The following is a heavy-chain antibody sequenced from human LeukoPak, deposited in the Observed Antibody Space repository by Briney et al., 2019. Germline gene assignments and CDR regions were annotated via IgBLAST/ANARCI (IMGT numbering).Heavy chain of an antibody. V-gene: IGHV4-39*01. Sequence: SETLSLTCTVSGGSISSSTYYWGWVRQPPGKGLEWIGSIYYSGSTYYNPSLKSRVTISVETSKNQFSLKLSSVTAADTAVYYCARQRFKYYFDYWGQGTLVTVSS. J-gene: IGHJ4*02. CDR3: ARQRFKYYFDY. CDR2: IYYSGST. D-gene: IGHD4-17*01. CDR1: GGSISSSTYY.